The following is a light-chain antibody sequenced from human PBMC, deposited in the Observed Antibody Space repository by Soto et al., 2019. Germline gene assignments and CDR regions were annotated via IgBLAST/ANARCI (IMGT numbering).Light chain of an antibody. CDR1: SSDVGSYNL. Sequence: QSALTQPASVSGSPGQSITISCTGTSSDVGSYNLVSWFQQHPGKAPKLMIYEGSKRPSGVSNRFSVSKSGNTASLTISGLQAEDEADYYCCSYAGSSTYVFGTGTKGTVL. CDR3: CSYAGSSTYV. V-gene: IGLV2-23*01. J-gene: IGLJ1*01. CDR2: EGS.